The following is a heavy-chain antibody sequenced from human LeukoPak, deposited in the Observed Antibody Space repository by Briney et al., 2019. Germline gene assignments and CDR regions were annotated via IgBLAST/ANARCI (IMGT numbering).Heavy chain of an antibody. D-gene: IGHD6-13*01. J-gene: IGHJ5*02. CDR3: ARARQLVGWFDP. CDR1: GFTFSSYA. Sequence: PGGSLRLSCAASGFTFSSYAISWVRQAPGQGLEWMGGIIPIFGTANYAQKFQGRVTITADESTSTAYMELSSLRSEDTAVYYCARARQLVGWFDPWGQGTLVTVSS. V-gene: IGHV1-69*01. CDR2: IIPIFGTA.